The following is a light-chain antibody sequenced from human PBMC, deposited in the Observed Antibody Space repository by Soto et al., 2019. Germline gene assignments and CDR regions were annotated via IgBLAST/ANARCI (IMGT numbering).Light chain of an antibody. J-gene: IGLJ3*02. CDR2: EVS. CDR3: SSYAGSNLWV. V-gene: IGLV2-8*01. CDR1: SSDVGGYNY. Sequence: QSALTQPPSASGSPGQSVTISCTGTSSDVGGYNYVSWYQQHPGKAPKLMIYEVSKRPSGFPDRFSGSKSGNTASLTVSRLQAEDEADYYCSSYAGSNLWVFGGGTKLTVL.